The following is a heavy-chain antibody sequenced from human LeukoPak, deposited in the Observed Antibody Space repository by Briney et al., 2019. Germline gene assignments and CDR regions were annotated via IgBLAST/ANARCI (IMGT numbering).Heavy chain of an antibody. D-gene: IGHD5-12*01. CDR1: GFTVSSIY. CDR3: ARDLGWLHYAD. J-gene: IGHJ4*02. CDR2: IYGGGSA. Sequence: GGSLRLSCAASGFTVSSIYMSWVRQAPGKGLEWVSVIYGGGSAYYADSVKGRFTISRDKSKNTLYLQMNSLRADDTAIYYCARDLGWLHYADWGQGTLVTVSS. V-gene: IGHV3-53*01.